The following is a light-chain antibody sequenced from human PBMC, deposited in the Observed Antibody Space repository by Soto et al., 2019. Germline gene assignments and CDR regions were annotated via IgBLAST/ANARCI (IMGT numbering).Light chain of an antibody. Sequence: EIVLTQSPATLSLSPGESATLSCRASQTVINYLAWYQQKPGQAPRLLIYDASHRATDIPTRFSGSGSGTDFTLTISSLEPEDFAVYYCQQRYNWPPITFGQGTRLDIK. CDR3: QQRYNWPPIT. V-gene: IGKV3-11*01. J-gene: IGKJ5*01. CDR1: QTVINY. CDR2: DAS.